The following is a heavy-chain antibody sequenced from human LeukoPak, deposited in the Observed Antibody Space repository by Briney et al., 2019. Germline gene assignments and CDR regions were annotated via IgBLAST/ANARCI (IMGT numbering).Heavy chain of an antibody. CDR2: INHSGST. CDR1: GGSFSGYY. Sequence: PSETLSLTCAVYGGSFSGYYWSWIRQPPGKGLEWIGEINHSGSTNYNPSLKSRVTISVDTSKNQFSLKLSSVTAADTAVYYCARAGVVVPAPNFDYWGQGTLVTVSS. V-gene: IGHV4-34*01. CDR3: ARAGVVVPAPNFDY. D-gene: IGHD2-2*01. J-gene: IGHJ4*02.